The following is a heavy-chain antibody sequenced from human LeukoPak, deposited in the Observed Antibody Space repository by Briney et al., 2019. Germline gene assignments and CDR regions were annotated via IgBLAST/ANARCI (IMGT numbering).Heavy chain of an antibody. Sequence: ASVKVSCKAAGYTFTGYYMFWVRQAPGQGLEWMGRINPNSGGTNYAQKFQGRVTMTRDTSISTAYMELSRLRSDDTAVYYCARGYCSGGSCYSGENWFGPWGPRTLVTVSS. CDR2: INPNSGGT. D-gene: IGHD2-15*01. J-gene: IGHJ5*02. CDR3: ARGYCSGGSCYSGENWFGP. CDR1: GYTFTGYY. V-gene: IGHV1-2*06.